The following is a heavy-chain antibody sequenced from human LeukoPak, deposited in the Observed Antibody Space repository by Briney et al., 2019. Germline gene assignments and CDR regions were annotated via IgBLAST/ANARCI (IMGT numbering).Heavy chain of an antibody. CDR1: GFIFRNYA. V-gene: IGHV3-23*01. CDR2: ITGSGDTT. CDR3: AKWGDYDILTGYYVSDF. D-gene: IGHD3-9*01. Sequence: GASLRLSCAASGFIFRNYAMSWVRQAPGKGLEWVSAITGSGDTTYYADSVKGRFTISRDNSKNTLYVEMNTLRAEDTAVYYCAKWGDYDILTGYYVSDFWGQGALVTVSS. J-gene: IGHJ4*02.